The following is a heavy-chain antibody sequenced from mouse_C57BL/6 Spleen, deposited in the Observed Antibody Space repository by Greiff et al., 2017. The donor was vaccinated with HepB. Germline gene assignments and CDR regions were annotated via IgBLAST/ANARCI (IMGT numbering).Heavy chain of an antibody. D-gene: IGHD2-1*01. CDR1: GFNIKDDY. V-gene: IGHV14-4*01. Sequence: VQLQQSGAELVRPGASVKLSCTASGFNIKDDYMHWVKQRPEQGLEWIGWIDPENGDTEYASKFQGKATITADTSSNTAYLQLSSLTSEDTAVYYCPRDYGNYKFAYWGQGTLVTVAA. CDR2: IDPENGDT. CDR3: PRDYGNYKFAY. J-gene: IGHJ3*01.